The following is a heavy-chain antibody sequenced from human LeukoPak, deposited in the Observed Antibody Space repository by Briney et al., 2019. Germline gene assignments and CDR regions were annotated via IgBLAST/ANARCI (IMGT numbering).Heavy chain of an antibody. J-gene: IGHJ4*02. CDR3: AITYSSGWLDN. V-gene: IGHV3-21*01. D-gene: IGHD6-19*01. Sequence: SVKGRFTISRDNAKNSLYLQMNSLRAEDTAVYYCAITYSSGWLDNWGQGTLVTVSS.